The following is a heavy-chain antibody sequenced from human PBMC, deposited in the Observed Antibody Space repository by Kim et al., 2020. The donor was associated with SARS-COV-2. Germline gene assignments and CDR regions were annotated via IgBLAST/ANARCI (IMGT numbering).Heavy chain of an antibody. CDR2: IYYSGST. CDR3: ARSYDSSGYYFEP. CDR1: GGSISSSSYN. D-gene: IGHD3-22*01. J-gene: IGHJ3*01. V-gene: IGHV4-39*01. Sequence: SETLSLTCTVSGGSISSSSYNWGWIRQPPGKGLEWIGSIYYSGSTYYNPSLKSRVTISVDTSKNQFSLKLSSVTAADTAVYYCARSYDSSGYYFEPWGQGTMVTVSS.